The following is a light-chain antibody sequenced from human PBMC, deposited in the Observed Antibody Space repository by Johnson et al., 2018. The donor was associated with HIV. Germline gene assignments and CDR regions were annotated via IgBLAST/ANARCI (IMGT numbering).Light chain of an antibody. Sequence: HSVLTQPPSVSAAPGQKVTISCSGSSSNIGNNYVSWYQQFPGTAPKLLIYDNNKRPSGIPDRFSGSQSGTSATLGITGLQTGDEADYYCGTWDSSLSAEVFGTGTKVTVL. CDR3: GTWDSSLSAEV. CDR1: SSNIGNNY. CDR2: DNN. J-gene: IGLJ1*01. V-gene: IGLV1-51*01.